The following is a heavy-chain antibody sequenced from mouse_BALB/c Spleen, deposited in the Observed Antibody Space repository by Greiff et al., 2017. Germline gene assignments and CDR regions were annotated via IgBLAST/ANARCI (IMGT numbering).Heavy chain of an antibody. CDR2: INPGSGGT. CDR3: ARRSYDGYYGAY. D-gene: IGHD2-3*01. V-gene: IGHV1-54*01. J-gene: IGHJ3*01. CDR1: GYAFTNYL. Sequence: VQLQQSGAELVRPGTSVKVSCKASGYAFTNYLIEWVKQRPGQGLEWIGVINPGSGGTNYNEKFKGKATLTADKSSSTAYMQLSSLTSDDSAVYFCARRSYDGYYGAYWGQGTLVTVSA.